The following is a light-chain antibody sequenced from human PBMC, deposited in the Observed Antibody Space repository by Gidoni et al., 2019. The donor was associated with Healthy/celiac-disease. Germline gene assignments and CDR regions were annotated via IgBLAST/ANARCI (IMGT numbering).Light chain of an antibody. J-gene: IGKJ5*01. CDR3: QQYNNWTIT. CDR1: QSVSSN. Sequence: EIVMTQSPATLSVSPWERATLSCRASQSVSSNLAWYQQKPGQAPRLLIYGASTRATGIPARFSGSGSGTELTLTISSLQSEDFAVYYCQQYNNWTITFGQGTRLEIK. CDR2: GAS. V-gene: IGKV3-15*01.